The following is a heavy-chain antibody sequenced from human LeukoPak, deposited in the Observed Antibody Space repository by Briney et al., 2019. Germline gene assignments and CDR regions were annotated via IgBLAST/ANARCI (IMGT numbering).Heavy chain of an antibody. D-gene: IGHD6-13*01. CDR2: IKQDGSEK. V-gene: IGHV3-7*01. Sequence: GGSLSLSCAASGFTFSSYWMSWVRQAPGKGLEWVANIKQDGSEKYYVDSVKGRFTISRDNAKDSLYLQMNSLRAEDTAVYYCARTLVPPGFDYWGQGTLVTVSS. CDR3: ARTLVPPGFDY. CDR1: GFTFSSYW. J-gene: IGHJ4*02.